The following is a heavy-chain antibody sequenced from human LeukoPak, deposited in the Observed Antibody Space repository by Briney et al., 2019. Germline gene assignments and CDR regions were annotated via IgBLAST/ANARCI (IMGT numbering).Heavy chain of an antibody. J-gene: IGHJ5*02. CDR1: GYTFTSYD. CDR2: MNPNSGNT. Sequence: GASVKVSCKASGYTFTSYDINWVRQATGQGLEWMGWMNPNSGNTGYSQKFQGRVTITRDTSASTAYMELSSLRSEDTAVYYCARDYGDYGRFDPWGQGTLVTVSS. V-gene: IGHV1-8*03. D-gene: IGHD4-17*01. CDR3: ARDYGDYGRFDP.